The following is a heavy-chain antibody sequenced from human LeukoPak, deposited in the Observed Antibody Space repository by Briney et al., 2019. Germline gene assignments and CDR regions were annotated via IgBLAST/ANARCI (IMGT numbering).Heavy chain of an antibody. J-gene: IGHJ4*02. CDR1: GGTFSSYA. V-gene: IGHV1-69*05. D-gene: IGHD3-22*01. CDR3: ARERWTYYYASSGYYCGY. CDR2: IIPIFGTA. Sequence: SVKVSCKASGGTFSSYAISWVRQAPGQGLEWMGRIIPIFGTANYAQKFQGRVTITTDESTSTAYMELSSLRSEGTGVYCCARERWTYYYASSGYYCGYWGQGTLVTVSS.